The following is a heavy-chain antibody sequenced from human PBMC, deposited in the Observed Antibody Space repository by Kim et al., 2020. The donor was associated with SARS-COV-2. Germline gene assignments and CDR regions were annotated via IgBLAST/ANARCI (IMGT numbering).Heavy chain of an antibody. V-gene: IGHV4-31*03. D-gene: IGHD2-15*01. Sequence: SETLSLTCTVSGGSISSGGYYWSWIRQHPGKGLEWIGYIYYSGSTYYNPSLKSRVTISVDTSKNQFSLKLSSVTAADTAVYYCARDNVAISRYCSGGSCSNHYNWFDPWGQGTLVTVSS. CDR2: IYYSGST. CDR1: GGSISSGGYY. CDR3: ARDNVAISRYCSGGSCSNHYNWFDP. J-gene: IGHJ5*02.